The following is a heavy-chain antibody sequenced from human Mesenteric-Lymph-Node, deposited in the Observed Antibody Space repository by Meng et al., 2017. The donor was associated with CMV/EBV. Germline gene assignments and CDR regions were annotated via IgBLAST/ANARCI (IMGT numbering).Heavy chain of an antibody. V-gene: IGHV3-30*04. J-gene: IGHJ4*02. CDR3: ASSYDFWSGYDY. D-gene: IGHD3-3*01. CDR1: GFTFRSYA. CDR2: ISYDGSNK. Sequence: CAASGFTFRSYAMHWVRQAPGKGLEWVAVISYDGSNKYYADSVKGRFTISRDNSKNTLYLQMNSLRAEDTAVYYCASSYDFWSGYDYWGQGTLVTVSS.